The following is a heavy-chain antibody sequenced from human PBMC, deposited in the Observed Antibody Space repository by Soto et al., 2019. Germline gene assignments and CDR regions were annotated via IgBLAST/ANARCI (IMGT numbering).Heavy chain of an antibody. Sequence: PSETLSLTCAVSGYSISSGYYWGWIRQPPGKGLEWIGSIYHSGSTYYNPSLKSRVTISVDTSKNQFSLKLSSVTAADTAVYYCARTNGHYYYGMDVWGQGTTVTVSS. CDR1: GYSISSGYY. D-gene: IGHD2-8*01. J-gene: IGHJ6*02. CDR2: IYHSGST. V-gene: IGHV4-38-2*01. CDR3: ARTNGHYYYGMDV.